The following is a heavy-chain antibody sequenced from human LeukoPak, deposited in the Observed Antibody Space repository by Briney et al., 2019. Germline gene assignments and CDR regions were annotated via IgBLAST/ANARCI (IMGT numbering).Heavy chain of an antibody. D-gene: IGHD4-17*01. V-gene: IGHV1-2*02. CDR2: INPNSGGT. J-gene: IGHJ4*02. Sequence: ASVKVSFKSSGYTFTGYYMHWVRQAPGQRLEGMGCINPNSGGTNYAQNFQGRVTMTRDTSIRTAYMELSRLRSDDTDVYYCARGTLYGDTGFDYWGQGTLVTVSS. CDR1: GYTFTGYY. CDR3: ARGTLYGDTGFDY.